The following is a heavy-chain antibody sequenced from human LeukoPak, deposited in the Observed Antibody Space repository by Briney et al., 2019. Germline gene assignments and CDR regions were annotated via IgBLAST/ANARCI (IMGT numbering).Heavy chain of an antibody. CDR3: ARLGYVGY. V-gene: IGHV4-38-2*02. J-gene: IGHJ4*02. Sequence: PSETLSLTCTVSGYSISSGYYWGWIRQPPGKGLEWIGSIYHSGRTYYNPSLKSRVTISVDTSKNQFSLKLSSVTAADTAVYYCARLGYVGYWGQGTLVTVSS. CDR1: GYSISSGYY. CDR2: IYHSGRT. D-gene: IGHD5-12*01.